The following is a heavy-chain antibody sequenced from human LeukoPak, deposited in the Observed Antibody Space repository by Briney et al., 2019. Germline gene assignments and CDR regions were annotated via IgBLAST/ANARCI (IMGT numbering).Heavy chain of an antibody. CDR2: ISTTGGST. CDR3: AKDWTTVVTPKGYYFDS. Sequence: GGSLRLSCAASGFSFNNYAMSWVRQAPGKGLEWVAAISTTGGSTYYADSGKGRFTISRDNSKNTLSLQMDSLRVEDTAVYYCAKDWTTVVTPKGYYFDSWGQGTLVTVSS. D-gene: IGHD4-23*01. J-gene: IGHJ4*02. CDR1: GFSFNNYA. V-gene: IGHV3-23*01.